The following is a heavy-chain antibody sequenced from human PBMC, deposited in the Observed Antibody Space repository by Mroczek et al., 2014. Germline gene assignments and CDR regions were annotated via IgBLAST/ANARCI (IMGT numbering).Heavy chain of an antibody. Sequence: QLQESGPGLVKPSQTLSLTCTVSGGSISSGSYYWSWIRQPAGKGLEWIGRIYTSGSTNYNPSLKSRVTMSVDTSKNQFSLKLSSVTAADTAVYYCARWIRGTYYFDYWGQGTLVTVSS. CDR1: GGSISSGSYY. CDR2: IYTSGST. D-gene: IGHD1-7*01. V-gene: IGHV4-61*02. CDR3: ARWIRGTYYFDY. J-gene: IGHJ4*02.